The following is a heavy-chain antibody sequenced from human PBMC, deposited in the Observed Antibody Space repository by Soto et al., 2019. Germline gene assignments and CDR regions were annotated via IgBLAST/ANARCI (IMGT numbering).Heavy chain of an antibody. CDR2: MNPNSGNT. V-gene: IGHV1-8*01. CDR1: GYTFTSYD. J-gene: IGHJ5*02. D-gene: IGHD6-19*01. Sequence: AASVKVSCKASGYTFTSYDINWVRQATEQGLEWMGWMNPNSGNTGYAQKFQGRVTMTRNTSISTAYMELSSLRSEDTAVYYCARGLWRPFGGVAVAGTISWFDPWGQGTLVTVSS. CDR3: ARGLWRPFGGVAVAGTISWFDP.